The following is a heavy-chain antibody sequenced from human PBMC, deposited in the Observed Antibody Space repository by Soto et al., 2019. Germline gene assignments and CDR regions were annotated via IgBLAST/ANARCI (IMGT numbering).Heavy chain of an antibody. D-gene: IGHD6-13*01. V-gene: IGHV2-5*02. CDR1: GFSIHADGVG. CDR2: LYWDDDK. CDR3: ARISLSSSWYRRYYFDY. Sequence: SRATPVNPTQTLTLTCSCSGFSIHADGVGVGWIRQPPGKALEWLAILYWDDDKRYSPSLNSRLTISKDTSKNQVVLTMTNMDPVDTATYYCARISLSSSWYRRYYFDYWGQGTLVTVSS. J-gene: IGHJ4*02.